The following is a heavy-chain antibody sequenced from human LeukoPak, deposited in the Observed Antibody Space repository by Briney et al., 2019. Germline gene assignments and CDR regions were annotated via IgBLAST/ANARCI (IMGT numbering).Heavy chain of an antibody. J-gene: IGHJ4*02. Sequence: GGSLRLSCAASGSTFSRYAMSWVRQAPGKGLEWLSAISESDGSTYYADSVKGRFTISRDNSKNTLYLQMNSLGADDTAVYFCAKDISQGYTFGSIEEDYWGQGTLVTISS. CDR1: GSTFSRYA. D-gene: IGHD5-18*01. V-gene: IGHV3-23*01. CDR3: AKDISQGYTFGSIEEDY. CDR2: ISESDGST.